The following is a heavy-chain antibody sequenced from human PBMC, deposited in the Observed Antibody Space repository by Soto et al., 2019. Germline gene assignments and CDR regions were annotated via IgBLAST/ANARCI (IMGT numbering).Heavy chain of an antibody. D-gene: IGHD6-13*01. Sequence: QVQLVQSGAEVKKPGSSVKVSCKASGGTFSSYTISWVRQAPGQGLEWMGRIIPILGIANYAQKFQGRVTITADKSTSTADMELSSLRSEDTAVYYCASGTYSSSWYYRFDYWGQGTLVTVSS. J-gene: IGHJ4*02. CDR1: GGTFSSYT. CDR3: ASGTYSSSWYYRFDY. V-gene: IGHV1-69*02. CDR2: IIPILGIA.